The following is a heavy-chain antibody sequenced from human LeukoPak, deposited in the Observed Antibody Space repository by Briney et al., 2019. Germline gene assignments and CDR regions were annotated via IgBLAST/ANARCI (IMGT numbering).Heavy chain of an antibody. CDR1: GFTFSSYS. CDR2: ISSSSSYI. V-gene: IGHV3-21*01. Sequence: GGSLRLSCAASGFTFSSYSMNWVRQAPGKGLEWVSSISSSSSYIYYADSVKGRFTISRDNAKNSLYLQMNSLRAEDTAVYFCAREILAPGKTHDYWGQGTLVTVSS. J-gene: IGHJ4*02. CDR3: AREILAPGKTHDY.